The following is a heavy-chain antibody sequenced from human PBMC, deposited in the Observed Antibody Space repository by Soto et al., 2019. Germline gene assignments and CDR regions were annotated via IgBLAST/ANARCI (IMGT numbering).Heavy chain of an antibody. D-gene: IGHD3-9*01. Sequence: SETLSLTCAVYGGSFSGYYWSWIRQPPGKGLEWIGEINHSGSTNYNPSLKSRVTISVDTSKNQFSLKLSSVTAADTAVYYCARQYYDILTGYLAGYYYMDVWGKGTTVTVSS. J-gene: IGHJ6*03. CDR2: INHSGST. V-gene: IGHV4-34*01. CDR1: GGSFSGYY. CDR3: ARQYYDILTGYLAGYYYMDV.